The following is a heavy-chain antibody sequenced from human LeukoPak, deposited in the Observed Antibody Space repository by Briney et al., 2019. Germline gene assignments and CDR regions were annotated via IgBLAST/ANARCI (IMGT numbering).Heavy chain of an antibody. CDR3: ARGVNVLLWFGELLTGTFDY. Sequence: GGSLRLSCAASGFTFSSYSMNWVRQAPGKGLEWVSYISSSSSTIYYADSVKGRFTISRDNAKNSLYLQMNSLRAEDTAVYYCARGVNVLLWFGELLTGTFDYWGQGTLVTVSS. J-gene: IGHJ4*02. V-gene: IGHV3-48*04. CDR2: ISSSSSTI. CDR1: GFTFSSYS. D-gene: IGHD3-10*01.